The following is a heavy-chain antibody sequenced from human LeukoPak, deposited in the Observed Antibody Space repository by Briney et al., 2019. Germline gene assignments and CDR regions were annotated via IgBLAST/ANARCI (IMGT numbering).Heavy chain of an antibody. CDR2: IYTSGST. D-gene: IGHD2-15*01. Sequence: PSETLSLTCTVSGGSISSYYWSWIRQPPGKGLEWIGYIYTSGSTNYNPSLKSRVTISVDTSKNQFSLKLSSVTAADTAVYYCARHLGYCSGGSCYGQRYYYYYYMDVWGKGTTVTVSS. V-gene: IGHV4-4*09. CDR3: ARHLGYCSGGSCYGQRYYYYYYMDV. CDR1: GGSISSYY. J-gene: IGHJ6*03.